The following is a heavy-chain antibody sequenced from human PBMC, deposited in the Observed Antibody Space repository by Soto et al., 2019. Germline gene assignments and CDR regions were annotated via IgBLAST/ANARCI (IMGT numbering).Heavy chain of an antibody. V-gene: IGHV5-51*01. CDR1: GNTFTHYW. J-gene: IGHJ6*02. Sequence: PGESLTISCTRSGNTFTHYWIGWVRQMPGKGLEWMGIIYPGDSDTKYNPSFQGQVTISADKSITTTYLRWTSLKASDTAIYYCAASIFYYGMDVWGQGTTVTVSS. CDR2: IYPGDSDT. CDR3: AASIFYYGMDV.